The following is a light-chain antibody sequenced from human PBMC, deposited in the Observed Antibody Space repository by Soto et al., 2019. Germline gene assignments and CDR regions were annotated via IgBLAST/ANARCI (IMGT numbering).Light chain of an antibody. CDR2: GAS. J-gene: IGKJ5*01. CDR3: QQCSKWPIT. V-gene: IGKV3-11*01. CDR1: QSVSSY. Sequence: EIVLTQSPATLSLSPGERATLSCMASQSVSSYLAWYQQKPGQAPRLLIYGASSRATGIPARFSGSGSGTEFTLTISSLQPEDFAVYYCQQCSKWPITFGQGTRLEI.